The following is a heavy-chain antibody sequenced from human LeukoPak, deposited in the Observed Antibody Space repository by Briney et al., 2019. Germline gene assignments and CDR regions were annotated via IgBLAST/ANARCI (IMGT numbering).Heavy chain of an antibody. D-gene: IGHD2-15*01. Sequence: GGSLRLSCAASGFTVSSNYMSWVRRAPGKGLEWVSVIYSGGSTYYSDSVKGRFTISRDNSKNTLYLQMNSLRPEDTAVYYCASLYCSGGSCYYYYYMDVWGKGTTVIVS. CDR2: IYSGGST. CDR1: GFTVSSNY. CDR3: ASLYCSGGSCYYYYYMDV. V-gene: IGHV3-53*01. J-gene: IGHJ6*03.